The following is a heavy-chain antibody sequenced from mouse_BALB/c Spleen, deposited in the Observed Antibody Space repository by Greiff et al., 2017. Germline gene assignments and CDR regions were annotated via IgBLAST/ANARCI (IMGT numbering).Heavy chain of an antibody. CDR1: GFTFNTYA. CDR2: IRSKSNNYAT. CDR3: VIHLFAY. J-gene: IGHJ3*01. V-gene: IGHV10-1*02. Sequence: EVMLVESGGGLVQPKGSLKLSCAASGFTFNTYAMNWVRQAPGKGLEWVARIRSKSNNYATYYADSVKDRFTISRDDSQSMLYLQMNNLKTEDTAMYYCVIHLFAYCGQGTLVTVSS.